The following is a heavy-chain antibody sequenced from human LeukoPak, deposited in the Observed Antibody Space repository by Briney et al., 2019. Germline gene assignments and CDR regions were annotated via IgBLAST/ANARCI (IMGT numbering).Heavy chain of an antibody. CDR3: AKARTANDYGAGSFYKGFDS. V-gene: IGHV3-23*01. CDR2: VSASGLT. D-gene: IGHD3-10*01. CDR1: GFTFSSYA. J-gene: IGHJ4*02. Sequence: PGGSLRLSCAASGFTFSSYAMSWVRQAPGKGLEWVSVVSASGLTSYADSVKGRFTISRDKSKNTVYLDMDTLRAEDTALYYCAKARTANDYGAGSFYKGFDSWGQGTLVTVSS.